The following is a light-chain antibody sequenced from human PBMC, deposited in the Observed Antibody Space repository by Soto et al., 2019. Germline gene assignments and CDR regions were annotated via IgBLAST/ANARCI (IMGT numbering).Light chain of an antibody. CDR1: QGIGNF. CDR3: QHRSNWPLT. V-gene: IGKV1-27*01. J-gene: IGKJ4*01. CDR2: AAS. Sequence: DIEMTQSPSSLSASLGDTVTITCRASQGIGNFLAWYQQKPGDVPKLLIYAASTVQSGGPSRFSGSGSGTDFTLTISSLQPEDFAVYYCQHRSNWPLTFGGGTKVDIK.